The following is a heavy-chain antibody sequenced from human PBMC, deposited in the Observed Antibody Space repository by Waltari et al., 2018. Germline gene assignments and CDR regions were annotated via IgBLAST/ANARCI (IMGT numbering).Heavy chain of an antibody. J-gene: IGHJ4*02. CDR1: GFTFSSYW. CDR2: IKRDGSEK. Sequence: EVQLVESGGGLVQPGGSLRLSCAASGFTFSSYWMSWVRQAPGKGLEWGANIKRDGSEKYYVDSMRGRFTISRDNAKNSRYLQMNSLRAEDTAVYYCARGTYSNYGVDYWGQGTLVTVSS. D-gene: IGHD4-4*01. CDR3: ARGTYSNYGVDY. V-gene: IGHV3-7*01.